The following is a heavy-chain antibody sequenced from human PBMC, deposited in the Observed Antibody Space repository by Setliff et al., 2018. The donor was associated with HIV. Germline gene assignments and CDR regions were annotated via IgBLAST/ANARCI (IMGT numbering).Heavy chain of an antibody. V-gene: IGHV4-39*07. CDR3: AAQDLDLVKYYYMDY. D-gene: IGHD2-21*01. Sequence: PSETLSLTCTVSGGSISRSTHHWAWIRQPPGKGLEWIGALSSKGQAYYNPSLKSRVAISIDSSKNLFSLRLDSLTAADTAVYYRAAQDLDLVKYYYMDYWGPGALVTVSS. CDR2: LSSKGQA. CDR1: GGSISRSTHH. J-gene: IGHJ4*02.